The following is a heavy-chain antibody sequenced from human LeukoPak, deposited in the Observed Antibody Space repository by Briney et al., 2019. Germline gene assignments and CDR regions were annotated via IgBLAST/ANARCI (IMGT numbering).Heavy chain of an antibody. J-gene: IGHJ6*03. CDR1: GGSISSSSYY. CDR3: ASVGWNSRRPYYYYYMDV. Sequence: SETLSLTCTVSGGSISSSSYYWSWIRQPPGKGLEWIGYIYYSGSTNYNPSLKSRVTISVDTSKNQFSLKLSSVTAADTAVYYCASVGWNSRRPYYYYYMDVWGKGTTVTVSS. V-gene: IGHV4-61*01. D-gene: IGHD1/OR15-1a*01. CDR2: IYYSGST.